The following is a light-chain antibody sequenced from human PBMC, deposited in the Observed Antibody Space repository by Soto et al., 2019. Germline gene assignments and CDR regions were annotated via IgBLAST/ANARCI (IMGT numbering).Light chain of an antibody. V-gene: IGKV3-20*01. CDR3: QYYGSSPLT. CDR1: QSVSSTY. CDR2: DAS. Sequence: EIVVTQSPGTLSLSPGERAILSCRAGQSVSSTYLAWYQQKPGQAPRLLIYDASSRATGVPDRFSGSGSGTDFTLSISRLEPEDFAVYYCQYYGSSPLTFGGGTKVEI. J-gene: IGKJ4*01.